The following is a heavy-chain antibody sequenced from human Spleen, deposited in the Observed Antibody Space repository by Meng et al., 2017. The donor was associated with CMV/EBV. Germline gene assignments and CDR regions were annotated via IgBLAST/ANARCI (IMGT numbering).Heavy chain of an antibody. J-gene: IGHJ6*02. D-gene: IGHD2-2*01. V-gene: IGHV3-30*02. Sequence: GESLKISCAASGFTFSSYAMSWVRQAPSKGLEWVAFIRYDGSNKYYADSVKGRFTISRDNSKNTLYLQMNSLRAEDTAVYYCAKDSLDKYCSSTSCYHYYYGMDVWGQGTTVTVSS. CDR1: GFTFSSYA. CDR2: IRYDGSNK. CDR3: AKDSLDKYCSSTSCYHYYYGMDV.